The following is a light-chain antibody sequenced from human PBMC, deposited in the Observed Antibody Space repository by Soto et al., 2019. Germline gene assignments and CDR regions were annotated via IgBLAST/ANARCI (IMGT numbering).Light chain of an antibody. V-gene: IGLV1-44*01. J-gene: IGLJ1*01. Sequence: QAVVTQPPSASGTPGQRVTISCSGSRSNIGSNTVNWYQQLPGTAPKLLIYSNNQRPSGVPDRVSGSKSGTSASLAISGLQSEDEADYYCAAWDDSLNGRYVFGTGTKLTVL. CDR1: RSNIGSNT. CDR3: AAWDDSLNGRYV. CDR2: SNN.